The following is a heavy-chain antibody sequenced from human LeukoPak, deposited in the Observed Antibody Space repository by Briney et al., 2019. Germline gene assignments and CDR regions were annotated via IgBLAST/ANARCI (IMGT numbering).Heavy chain of an antibody. CDR1: AFTFSSYW. D-gene: IGHD4-23*01. V-gene: IGHV3-74*01. J-gene: IGHJ4*02. Sequence: PGGSLRLSCAASAFTFSSYWMPWVRQAPGEGRVWVSRINSDGSSTNYADSVKGRFTISRDNAKNTLYLQMNSLSIEDTAVYYCASGYSSDYGGNVYWGRGTLVTVSS. CDR2: INSDGSST. CDR3: ASGYSSDYGGNVY.